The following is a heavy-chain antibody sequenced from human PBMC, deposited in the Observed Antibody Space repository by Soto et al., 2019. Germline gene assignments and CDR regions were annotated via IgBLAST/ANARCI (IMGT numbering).Heavy chain of an antibody. CDR3: AKDRGSSWYPFDY. D-gene: IGHD6-13*01. Sequence: GGSLRLSCAASGFTFSSYAMSWVRQAPGKGLEWVSAISGSGGSTYYADSVKGRFTISRDNSKNTLYLQMNSLRAEDAAVYYCAKDRGSSWYPFDYWGQGTLVTVSS. CDR2: ISGSGGST. V-gene: IGHV3-23*01. CDR1: GFTFSSYA. J-gene: IGHJ4*02.